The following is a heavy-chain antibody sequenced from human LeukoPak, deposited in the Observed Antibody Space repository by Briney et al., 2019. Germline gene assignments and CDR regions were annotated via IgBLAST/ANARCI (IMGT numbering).Heavy chain of an antibody. J-gene: IGHJ5*02. Sequence: PSETLSLTCTVSGGSISSYYWSWIRQPPGKGLEWIGYIYYSGSTNYNPSLKSRVTISVDTSKNQFSLKLSSVTAADTAVYYCARGGYYYDSSGYYYLSAWGQGTLVTVSS. CDR3: ARGGYYYDSSGYYYLSA. CDR1: GGSISSYY. D-gene: IGHD3-22*01. V-gene: IGHV4-59*01. CDR2: IYYSGST.